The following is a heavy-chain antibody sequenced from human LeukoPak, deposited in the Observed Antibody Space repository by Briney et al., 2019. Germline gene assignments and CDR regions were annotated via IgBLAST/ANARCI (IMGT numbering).Heavy chain of an antibody. D-gene: IGHD1-14*01. CDR1: AFTFSDYY. CDR2: ISSSSSYT. CDR3: ARETPPYNNWFDP. J-gene: IGHJ5*02. Sequence: GGSLRLSCAASAFTFSDYYMSWLRQAPGKGLKGFSYISSSSSYTNYADSVKGRFTISRDNAKNSLYLQMNSLRAEDTAVYYCARETPPYNNWFDPWGQGTLVTVSS. V-gene: IGHV3-11*06.